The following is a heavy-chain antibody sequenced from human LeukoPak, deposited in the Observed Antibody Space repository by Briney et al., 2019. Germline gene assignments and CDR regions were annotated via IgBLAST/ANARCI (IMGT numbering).Heavy chain of an antibody. V-gene: IGHV1-3*01. J-gene: IGHJ4*02. CDR1: GYTLTSYA. CDR2: INAGNGNT. Sequence: ASVKVSCKASGYTLTSYAMHWVRQAPGQRLEWMGWINAGNGNTKYSQKFQGRVTITRDTSASTAYMELSSLRSEDTAVYYCARDYGSSWSEFDYWGQGTLVTVSS. D-gene: IGHD6-13*01. CDR3: ARDYGSSWSEFDY.